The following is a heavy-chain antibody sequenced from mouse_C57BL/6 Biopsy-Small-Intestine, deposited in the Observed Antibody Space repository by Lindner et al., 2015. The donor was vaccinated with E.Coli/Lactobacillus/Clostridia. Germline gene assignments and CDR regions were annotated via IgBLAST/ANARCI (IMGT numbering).Heavy chain of an antibody. D-gene: IGHD1-1*01. J-gene: IGHJ4*01. CDR2: INPGSGGT. CDR1: GYAFTNYL. V-gene: IGHV1-54*01. Sequence: VQLQESGAELVRPGTSVKVSCKASGYAFTNYLIEWVKQRPGQGLEWIGVINPGSGGTNYNEKFKGKATLTADKSSSTAYMQLSSLTSEDSAVYFCARGPTTVVARYYAMDYWGQGTSVTVSS. CDR3: ARGPTTVVARYYAMDY.